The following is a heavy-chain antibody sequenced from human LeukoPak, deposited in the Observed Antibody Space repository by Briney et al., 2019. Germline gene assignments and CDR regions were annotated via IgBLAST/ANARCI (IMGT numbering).Heavy chain of an antibody. CDR2: ISGSGGST. D-gene: IGHD2-2*01. J-gene: IGHJ4*02. Sequence: PGGSLRLSCAASGFTFSSYAMSWVRQAPGKGLEWVSAISGSGGSTYYADSVKGRFTISRDNSKNTLYLQMNSLRAEDTAVYYCAKDFRDIVVVPATFDYWGQGTLVTVSS. CDR3: AKDFRDIVVVPATFDY. CDR1: GFTFSSYA. V-gene: IGHV3-23*01.